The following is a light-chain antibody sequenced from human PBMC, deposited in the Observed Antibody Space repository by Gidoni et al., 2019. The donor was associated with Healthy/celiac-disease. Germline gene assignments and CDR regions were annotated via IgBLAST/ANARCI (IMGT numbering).Light chain of an antibody. Sequence: EIVMTQSPATLSVSPGERATLSCRVSQSVSSNLAWYQQKPGQAPRLLIYGASTRATGIPARLSGSGSGTEFTLTISSLQAEDFAVYYCQQYNNWPRTFGQGTKVEIK. J-gene: IGKJ1*01. CDR2: GAS. V-gene: IGKV3-15*01. CDR1: QSVSSN. CDR3: QQYNNWPRT.